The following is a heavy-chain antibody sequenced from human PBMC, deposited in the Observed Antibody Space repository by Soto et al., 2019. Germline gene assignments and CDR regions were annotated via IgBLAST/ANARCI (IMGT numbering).Heavy chain of an antibody. J-gene: IGHJ6*02. CDR3: ARIIRTLAWDGVDV. V-gene: IGHV4-59*01. CDR2: LYNSGST. D-gene: IGHD3-10*01. Sequence: QVQMQESGPGLVKASETLSLTCTVSAGSISSSYWCWIRQSQGKGLEWIGYLYNSGSTNYNPSLKSRLTRSVDTSKNQFSLKLSSVTAADTAVYYCARIIRTLAWDGVDVWGQGTRVTV. CDR1: AGSISSSY.